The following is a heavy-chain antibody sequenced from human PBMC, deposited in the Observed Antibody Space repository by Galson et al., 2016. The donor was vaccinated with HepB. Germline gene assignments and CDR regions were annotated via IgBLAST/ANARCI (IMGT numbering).Heavy chain of an antibody. Sequence: TLSLTCTVSGASITSGRYSWGWLRLPPGEGLEWIGYIYQSGDTYYTPSLRRRVSMSLDKSKNQFSLRLNSVTAADTAAYYCARGAYYSGSGSRFDSWGQGILVTVSS. J-gene: IGHJ4*02. CDR3: ARGAYYSGSGSRFDS. CDR1: GASITSGRYS. D-gene: IGHD3-10*01. CDR2: IYQSGDT. V-gene: IGHV4-30-2*01.